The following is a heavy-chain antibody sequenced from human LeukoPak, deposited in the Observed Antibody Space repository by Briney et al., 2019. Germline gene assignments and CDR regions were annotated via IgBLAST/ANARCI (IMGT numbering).Heavy chain of an antibody. V-gene: IGHV4-59*01. CDR2: IYYSGNT. D-gene: IGHD6-13*01. CDR1: GGSTSGYY. CDR3: ARLRSNSFPDY. Sequence: SETLSLTCTVSGGSTSGYYWTWIRQPPGKGLEWIGYIYYSGNTNYNPSLKSRVTISVDTSKNQFSLQLTFVTAADTAIYYCARLRSNSFPDYWGQGTLVTVSS. J-gene: IGHJ4*02.